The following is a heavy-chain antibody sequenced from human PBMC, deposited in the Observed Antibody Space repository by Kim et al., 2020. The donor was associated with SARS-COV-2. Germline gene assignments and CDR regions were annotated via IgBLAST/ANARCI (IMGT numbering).Heavy chain of an antibody. CDR3: AKDVGGWYGFDY. J-gene: IGHJ4*02. Sequence: GGSLRLSCAASGFTFSSYAMSWVRQAPGKGLEWVSAISGSGGSTYYADPVKGRFTISRDNSKNTLYLQMNSLRAEDTAVYYCAKDVGGWYGFDYWGQGTLVTVSS. CDR1: GFTFSSYA. D-gene: IGHD6-19*01. V-gene: IGHV3-23*01. CDR2: ISGSGGST.